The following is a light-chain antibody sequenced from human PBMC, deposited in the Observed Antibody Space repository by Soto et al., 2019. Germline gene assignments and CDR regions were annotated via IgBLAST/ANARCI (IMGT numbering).Light chain of an antibody. CDR1: QSVSSY. CDR3: QQRSSWPRGT. Sequence: EIVLTQSPATLSLSPGERATLSCRASQSVSSYLAWYQQKPGQAPRLLIHDASNRATGIPARFSGSGSGTDFPLTIGSLEPEDFALYYCQQRSSWPRGTFGQGTKLEIK. V-gene: IGKV3-11*01. J-gene: IGKJ2*02. CDR2: DAS.